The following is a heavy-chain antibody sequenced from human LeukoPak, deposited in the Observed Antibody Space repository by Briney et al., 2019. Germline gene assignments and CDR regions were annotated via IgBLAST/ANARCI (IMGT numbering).Heavy chain of an antibody. Sequence: GESLQISCQGSGYSFTSYWIGWVRQMPGKGLEWMGIIYPGDSDTRYSPSFQGQVTISADKSISTAYLQWSSLKASDTATYYCARSLWELGISAFDIWGQGTMVTVSS. V-gene: IGHV5-51*01. J-gene: IGHJ3*02. CDR1: GYSFTSYW. D-gene: IGHD1-26*01. CDR2: IYPGDSDT. CDR3: ARSLWELGISAFDI.